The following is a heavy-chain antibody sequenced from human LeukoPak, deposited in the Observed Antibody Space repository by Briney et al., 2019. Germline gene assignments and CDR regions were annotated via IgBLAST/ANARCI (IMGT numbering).Heavy chain of an antibody. V-gene: IGHV4-34*01. CDR3: ARGFPFDY. CDR2: INHSGST. D-gene: IGHD2/OR15-2a*01. Sequence: SETLSLTCAVYGGSFSGYYWSWIRQPPGKGLEWIGEINHSGSTNYNPSLKSRVTISVDTSKDQFSLKLSSVTAADTAVYYCARGFPFDYWGQGTLVTVSS. CDR1: GGSFSGYY. J-gene: IGHJ4*02.